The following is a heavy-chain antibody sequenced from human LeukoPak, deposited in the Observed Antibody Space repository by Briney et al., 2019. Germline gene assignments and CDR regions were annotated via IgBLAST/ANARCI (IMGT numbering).Heavy chain of an antibody. Sequence: ASVKVSCKASGYTFTSYGISWVRQAPGQGLEWMGWISAYNGNTNYAQKLQGRVTMPTDTSTSTAYMELRSLRSDDTAVYYCARDPRRWYSSGWSLFDYWGQGTLVTVSS. J-gene: IGHJ4*02. CDR1: GYTFTSYG. D-gene: IGHD6-19*01. V-gene: IGHV1-18*01. CDR2: ISAYNGNT. CDR3: ARDPRRWYSSGWSLFDY.